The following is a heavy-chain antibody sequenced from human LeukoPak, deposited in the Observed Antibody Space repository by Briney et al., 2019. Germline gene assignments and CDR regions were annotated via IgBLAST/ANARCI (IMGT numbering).Heavy chain of an antibody. D-gene: IGHD3-3*01. CDR2: IYYSGST. V-gene: IGHV4-39*07. J-gene: IGHJ6*03. CDR1: GGSISSSSYY. CDR3: ARQRQGYDFWSGYSHYYYMDV. Sequence: SETLSLTCTVSGGSISSSSYYWGWIRQPPGKGLEWIGSIYYSGSTNYNPSLKSRVTISVDTSKNQFSLKLSSVTAADTAVYYCARQRQGYDFWSGYSHYYYMDVWGKGTTVTVSS.